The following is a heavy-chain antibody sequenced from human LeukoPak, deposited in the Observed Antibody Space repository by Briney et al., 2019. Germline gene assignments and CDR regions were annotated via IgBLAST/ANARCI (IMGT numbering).Heavy chain of an antibody. CDR2: IKQDGSEK. CDR1: GFTFSSYW. Sequence: PGGSLRLSCAASGFTFSSYWMSWVRQAPGKGLEWVANIKQDGSEKYYVDSVKGRFTISRDNAKNSLYLQMNSLRAEDTAVYYCARVLTIFGVVINFDLWGRGTLVTVSS. CDR3: ARVLTIFGVVINFDL. J-gene: IGHJ2*01. V-gene: IGHV3-7*01. D-gene: IGHD3-3*01.